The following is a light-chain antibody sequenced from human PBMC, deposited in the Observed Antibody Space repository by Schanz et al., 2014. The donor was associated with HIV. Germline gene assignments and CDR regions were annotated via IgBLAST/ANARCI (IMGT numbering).Light chain of an antibody. J-gene: IGLJ2*01. V-gene: IGLV1-40*01. CDR1: SSNIGADFD. CDR2: DNT. CDR3: SSHAGRNSFVV. Sequence: QSVLAQPPSVSGAPGQRVTISCTGSSSNIGADFDVHWYQLLPGTAPKLLIFDNTNRPSGVPARFSGSKSGSSASLAISGLQAEDEADYYCSSHAGRNSFVVFGGGTKLTVL.